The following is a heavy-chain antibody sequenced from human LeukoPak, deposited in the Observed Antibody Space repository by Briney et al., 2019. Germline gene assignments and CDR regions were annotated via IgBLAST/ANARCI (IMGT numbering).Heavy chain of an antibody. CDR2: ISPDARYI. CDR3: ASEIVVVPAAKDY. D-gene: IGHD2-2*01. Sequence: PGGSLRLSCAASGFTFSRYSMNWVRQAPGKGLEWVSSISPDARYIYYADSLKGRFTVSRDNAKNSLYLQMNSLAVEDTAVYYCASEIVVVPAAKDYWGQGTLVTVSS. J-gene: IGHJ4*02. V-gene: IGHV3-21*01. CDR1: GFTFSRYS.